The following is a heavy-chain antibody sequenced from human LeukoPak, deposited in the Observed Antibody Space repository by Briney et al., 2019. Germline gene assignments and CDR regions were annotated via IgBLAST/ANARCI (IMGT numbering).Heavy chain of an antibody. CDR1: GDSISNYY. J-gene: IGHJ4*02. V-gene: IGHV4-59*01. CDR3: ARAEKAVTGTLDS. Sequence: SETVSLTCTVSGDSISNYYWSWIRQSPGKELEWIGYMYNRGSTIYNPSLKSRVTILTDTSKNQFPLRLTSVTAADTAVYYCARAEKAVTGTLDSWGQGNLITVSS. CDR2: MYNRGST. D-gene: IGHD6-19*01.